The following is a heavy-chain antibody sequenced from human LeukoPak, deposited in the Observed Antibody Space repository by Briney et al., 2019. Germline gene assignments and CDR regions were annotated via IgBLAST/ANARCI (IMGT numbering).Heavy chain of an antibody. D-gene: IGHD1-20*01. CDR3: ARAWYNWNDGLFDI. Sequence: SETLSLTCTVSGGSISSGSYYWSWIRQPAGKGLEWIGRIYTSGSTNYNPSLKSRVTISVDTSKNQFSLKLSSVTAAGTAVYYCARAWYNWNDGLFDIWGQGTMVTVSS. V-gene: IGHV4-61*02. CDR2: IYTSGST. CDR1: GGSISSGSYY. J-gene: IGHJ3*02.